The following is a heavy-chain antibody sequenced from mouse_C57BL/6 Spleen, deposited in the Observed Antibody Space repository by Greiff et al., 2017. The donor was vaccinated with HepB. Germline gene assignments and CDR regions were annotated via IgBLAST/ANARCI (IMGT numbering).Heavy chain of an antibody. CDR1: GYPSTSYG. D-gene: IGHD2-4*01. J-gene: IGHJ2*01. CDR3: ARSGRGYYDYEDY. V-gene: IGHV1-81*01. CDR2: IYPRSGNT. Sequence: QVHLQQSGAELSRPGASVKLSCKASGYPSTSYGISWVKQRTGQGLEWIGEIYPRSGNTYYNEKSKGKATLTADKSPSTAYMELRILTSEDSAVYFCARSGRGYYDYEDYWGQGTTLTVAS.